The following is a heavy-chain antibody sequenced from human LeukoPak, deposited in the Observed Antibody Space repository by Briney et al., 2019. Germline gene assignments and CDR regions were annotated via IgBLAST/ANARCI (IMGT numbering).Heavy chain of an antibody. CDR3: AKDLMRDRWFGES. D-gene: IGHD3-10*01. Sequence: GGSLRLSCAASGFTFSYYGFRWVRQAPGKGLEWVSFIRCDGHDKFYAETVKGRFTISTDTSRNTLYLQMNSLRPEDTAVYYCAKDLMRDRWFGESWGPGTLVTASS. V-gene: IGHV3-30*02. J-gene: IGHJ5*02. CDR2: IRCDGHDK. CDR1: GFTFSYYG.